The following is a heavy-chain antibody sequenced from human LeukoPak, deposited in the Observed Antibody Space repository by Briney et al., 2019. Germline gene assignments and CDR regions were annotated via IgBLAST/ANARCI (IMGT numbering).Heavy chain of an antibody. CDR2: IIPIFGTA. J-gene: IGHJ4*02. D-gene: IGHD5-18*01. Sequence: GASVKVSCKTSGGTFSSYGISWVRQAPGQGLEWMGGIIPIFGTANYAQKLQGRVTMTTDTSTSTAYMELRSLRSDDTAVYYCARVVHSYGSEWYFDYWGQGTLVTVSS. CDR1: GGTFSSYG. V-gene: IGHV1-69*05. CDR3: ARVVHSYGSEWYFDY.